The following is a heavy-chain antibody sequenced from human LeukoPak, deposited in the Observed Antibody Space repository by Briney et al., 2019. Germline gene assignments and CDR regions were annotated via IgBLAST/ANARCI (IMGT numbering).Heavy chain of an antibody. V-gene: IGHV3-30*18. CDR3: AKVAYSYGYFPYGMDV. Sequence: GGCLRLSCAASGYTLSSYGMHWVRQAPGKGLEWVAVISYDGSNKYYADSVKGRFTISRDNSKNTLYLQMNSLRAEDTAVYYCAKVAYSYGYFPYGMDVWGQGTTVTVSS. D-gene: IGHD5-18*01. CDR2: ISYDGSNK. J-gene: IGHJ6*02. CDR1: GYTLSSYG.